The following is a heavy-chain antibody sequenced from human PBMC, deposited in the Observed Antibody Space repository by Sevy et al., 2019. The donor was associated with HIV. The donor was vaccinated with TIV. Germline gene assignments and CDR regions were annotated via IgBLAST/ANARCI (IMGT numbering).Heavy chain of an antibody. V-gene: IGHV1-18*01. CDR1: GYTFTSYG. CDR2: ISAYNGNT. Sequence: ASVKVSCKASGYTFTSYGISWVRQAPGQGLEWMGWISAYNGNTNYAQKLQGRVTMTTDTSTSTAYMELRGLRSDDTAVYYCARDRSEQLDFDYWGQGTLVTVSS. J-gene: IGHJ4*02. D-gene: IGHD6-6*01. CDR3: ARDRSEQLDFDY.